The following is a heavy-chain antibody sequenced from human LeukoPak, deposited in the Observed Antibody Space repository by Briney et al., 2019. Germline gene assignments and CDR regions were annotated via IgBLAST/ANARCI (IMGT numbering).Heavy chain of an antibody. CDR1: GYTFTCYY. Sequence: AASVTVSFKASGYTFTCYYLHWVRQPPAQGLEWIGWISPNSGVTNYAQRFQGRVTMTRDTSISTANMELSRLRSDDTAVYYCARVHDSSGYFDYWGQGTLVTVSS. V-gene: IGHV1-2*02. CDR3: ARVHDSSGYFDY. J-gene: IGHJ4*02. CDR2: ISPNSGVT. D-gene: IGHD3-22*01.